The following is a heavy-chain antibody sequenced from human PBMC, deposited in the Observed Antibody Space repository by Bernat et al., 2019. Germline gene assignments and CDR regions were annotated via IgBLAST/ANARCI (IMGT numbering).Heavy chain of an antibody. CDR1: GFTFSSYA. D-gene: IGHD6-6*01. CDR3: ARGPYSSSPYYYYGMDV. Sequence: QVQLVESGGGVVQPGRSLRLSCAASGFTFSSYAMHWVRQAPGKGLEWVAVMSYDGSNKYYADSVKGRFTISRDNSKNTLYLQMNSLRAEDTAVYYCARGPYSSSPYYYYGMDVWGQGTTVTVSS. V-gene: IGHV3-30-3*01. CDR2: MSYDGSNK. J-gene: IGHJ6*02.